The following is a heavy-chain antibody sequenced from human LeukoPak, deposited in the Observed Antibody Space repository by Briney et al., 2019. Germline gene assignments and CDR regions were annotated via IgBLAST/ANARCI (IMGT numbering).Heavy chain of an antibody. Sequence: GSLRLSCAASGFTFSSYAMSWIRQPPGKGLEWIGTIYYSGSTYYNPSLKSRVTISVDTSKNQFSLKLSSVTAADTAVYYCAARQRITIGYWGQGTLVTVSS. CDR2: IYYSGST. V-gene: IGHV4-39*01. J-gene: IGHJ4*02. CDR3: AARQRITIGY. D-gene: IGHD3-3*02. CDR1: GFTFSSYA.